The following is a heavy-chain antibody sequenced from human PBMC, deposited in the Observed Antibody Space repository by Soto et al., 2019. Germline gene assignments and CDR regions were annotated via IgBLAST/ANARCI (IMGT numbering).Heavy chain of an antibody. CDR2: ISTNGGST. V-gene: IGHV3-64D*06. J-gene: IGHJ4*02. CDR3: VKGEYYYDSSGYYPFDY. CDR1: GFTFRSYW. D-gene: IGHD3-22*01. Sequence: PGGSLRLSCAASGFTFRSYWMQWVRQAPGKGLEYVSSISTNGGSTHYADSVKGRFTISRDNSKNTQYLQMSSLRADDTAVYYYVKGEYYYDSSGYYPFDYWGQGTLVTVSS.